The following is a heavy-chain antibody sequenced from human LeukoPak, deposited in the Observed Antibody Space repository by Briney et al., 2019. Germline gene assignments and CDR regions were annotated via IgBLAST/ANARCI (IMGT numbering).Heavy chain of an antibody. J-gene: IGHJ4*02. Sequence: GGSLRLSCSASGFTFSSYAMSWVRQAPGKGLEWVSAISGSGGSTYYADSVKGRFTISRDNSKNTLYLQMNSLRAEDTAVYYCAKVPITMIVVVTPLNFDYWGQGTLVTVSS. CDR3: AKVPITMIVVVTPLNFDY. V-gene: IGHV3-23*01. CDR1: GFTFSSYA. CDR2: ISGSGGST. D-gene: IGHD3-22*01.